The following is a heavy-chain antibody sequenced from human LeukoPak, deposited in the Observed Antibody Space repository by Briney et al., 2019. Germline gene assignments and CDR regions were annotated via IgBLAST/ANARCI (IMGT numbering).Heavy chain of an antibody. CDR1: GYTFTSYG. CDR2: ISASNGDT. D-gene: IGHD1-7*01. CDR3: ARDSPSRLPWNFFYDMDV. V-gene: IGHV1-18*01. Sequence: ASVKVSCKASGYTFTSYGISWVRQAPGQGLEWMGWISASNGDTDYAQKFQDRVTVTTDTSTSTAYMDLRSLRSDDTAVYYCARDSPSRLPWNFFYDMDVWGQGTRVTVSS. J-gene: IGHJ6*02.